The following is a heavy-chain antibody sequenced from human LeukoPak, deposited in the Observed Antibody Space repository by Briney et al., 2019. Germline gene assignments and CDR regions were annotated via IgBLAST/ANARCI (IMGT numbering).Heavy chain of an antibody. CDR1: GGSLSSHY. V-gene: IGHV4-59*11. CDR2: MYYSGTT. D-gene: IGHD4-17*01. J-gene: IGHJ2*01. CDR3: AKSTVSYWYFDL. Sequence: SETLSLTCIVSGGSLSSHYWSWLRQPPGKGLEWIGYMYYSGTTNYNPSLKSRVTISVDTSKNQFSLKLSSVTAADTAVYYCAKSTVSYWYFDLWGRGTLVTVSS.